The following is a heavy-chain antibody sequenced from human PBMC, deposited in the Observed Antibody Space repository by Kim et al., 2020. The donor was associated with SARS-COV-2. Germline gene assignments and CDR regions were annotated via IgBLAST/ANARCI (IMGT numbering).Heavy chain of an antibody. Sequence: GESLKISCKGSGYSFTSYWIGWVRQMPGKGLAWMGIIYPGDSDTRYSPSFQGQVTISADKSISTAYLQWSSLKASDTAMYYCATHSGSYYYYYYGMDVWGQGTTVTVSS. V-gene: IGHV5-51*01. D-gene: IGHD1-26*01. CDR2: IYPGDSDT. CDR3: ATHSGSYYYYYYGMDV. J-gene: IGHJ6*02. CDR1: GYSFTSYW.